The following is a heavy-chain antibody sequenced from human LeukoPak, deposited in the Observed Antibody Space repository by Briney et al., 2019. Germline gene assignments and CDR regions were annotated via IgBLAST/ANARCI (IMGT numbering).Heavy chain of an antibody. J-gene: IGHJ4*02. CDR1: GFTFSSYS. CDR2: ISSSSSYI. CDR3: AKDFARFITGHDFDN. Sequence: GGSLRLSCAASGFTFSSYSMNWVRQAPGKGLEWVSSISSSSSYIYYADSVKGRFTISRDNAKNSLYLQMNSLRAEDTAVYYCAKDFARFITGHDFDNWGQGTLVTVSS. V-gene: IGHV3-21*01. D-gene: IGHD3-10*01.